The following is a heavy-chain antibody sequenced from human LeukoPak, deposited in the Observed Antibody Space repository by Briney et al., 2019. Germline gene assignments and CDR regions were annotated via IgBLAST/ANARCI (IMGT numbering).Heavy chain of an antibody. D-gene: IGHD3-22*01. CDR3: ARARAERYDSSGYYSY. CDR2: INPNSGGT. CDR1: GYTFTGYY. J-gene: IGHJ4*02. Sequence: ASVKVSCKASGYTFTGYYMHWVRQAPGQGLEWMGWINPNSGGTNYAQKFQGRVTMTRDTSISTAYMELSRLRSDDTAVYYCARARAERYDSSGYYSYWGQGTQVTVSS. V-gene: IGHV1-2*02.